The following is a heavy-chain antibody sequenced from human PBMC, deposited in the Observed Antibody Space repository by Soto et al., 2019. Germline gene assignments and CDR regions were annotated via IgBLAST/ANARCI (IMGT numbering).Heavy chain of an antibody. CDR2: ISAYNSNT. Sequence: QVQLVQSGAEVKPPGASVKVSCKASGYSFTSYGINWVRQAPGQGLEWMGWISAYNSNTNYAQKLQGRLTMTTDTSTTTVDMELRSLRSDDTAVYYCARGTGYSSGSPLDYWGQGALVTVSS. CDR3: ARGTGYSSGSPLDY. V-gene: IGHV1-18*01. D-gene: IGHD3-10*01. J-gene: IGHJ4*02. CDR1: GYSFTSYG.